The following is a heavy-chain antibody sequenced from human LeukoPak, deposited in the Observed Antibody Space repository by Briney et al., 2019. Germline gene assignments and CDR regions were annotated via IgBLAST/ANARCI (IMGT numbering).Heavy chain of an antibody. CDR3: ARSYWSYYDSSGYYNFDY. CDR2: INPNSGGT. CDR1: GYTFTGYY. Sequence: ASVKVSCKASGYTFTGYYMHWVRQAPGQGLEWMGWINPNSGGTNYAQKFQGRVTMTRDTSISTAYMELSRLRSDDTAVYYCARSYWSYYDSSGYYNFDYWGQGTLVTVSS. D-gene: IGHD3-22*01. V-gene: IGHV1-2*02. J-gene: IGHJ4*02.